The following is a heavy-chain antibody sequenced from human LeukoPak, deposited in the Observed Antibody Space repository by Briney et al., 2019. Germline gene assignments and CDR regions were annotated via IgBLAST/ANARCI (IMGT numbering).Heavy chain of an antibody. V-gene: IGHV3-64D*06. CDR2: ISSNGGST. CDR3: VKPIAAAGTNY. CDR1: GFTFSSYA. D-gene: IGHD6-13*01. Sequence: GGSLRLSCSASGFTFSSYAMHRVRQAPGKGLEYVSAISSNGGSTYYADSVKGRFTISRDNSKNTLYLQMSSLRAEDTAVYYCVKPIAAAGTNYWGQGTLVTVSS. J-gene: IGHJ4*02.